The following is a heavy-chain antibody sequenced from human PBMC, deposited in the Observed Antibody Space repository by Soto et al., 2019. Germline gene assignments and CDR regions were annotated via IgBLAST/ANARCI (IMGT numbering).Heavy chain of an antibody. Sequence: ASVNVSCKASGYTFSSYGISWVRQAPGQELEWMGWISADNGNTNYAQKLQGRVTMTTDTSTSTAYMELRSLRSDDTAVYYCARDGYCSSRRCFDLWGRGTLVTVSS. V-gene: IGHV1-18*01. CDR3: ARDGYCSSRRCFDL. CDR1: GYTFSSYG. CDR2: ISADNGNT. J-gene: IGHJ2*01. D-gene: IGHD2-2*01.